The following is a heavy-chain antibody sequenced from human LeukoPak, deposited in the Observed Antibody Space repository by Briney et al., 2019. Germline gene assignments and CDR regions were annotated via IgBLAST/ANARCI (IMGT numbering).Heavy chain of an antibody. CDR1: GFTFDDYA. D-gene: IGHD2-2*01. V-gene: IGHV3-9*01. CDR3: AKSRGQYQRIKGMDV. CDR2: ISWNSGSI. J-gene: IGHJ6*02. Sequence: GGSLRLSCAASGFTFDDYAMHWVRQAPGKGLEWVSGISWNSGSIGYADSVKSRFTISRDNAKNSLYLQMNSLRAEDTALYYCAKSRGQYQRIKGMDVWGQGTTVTVSS.